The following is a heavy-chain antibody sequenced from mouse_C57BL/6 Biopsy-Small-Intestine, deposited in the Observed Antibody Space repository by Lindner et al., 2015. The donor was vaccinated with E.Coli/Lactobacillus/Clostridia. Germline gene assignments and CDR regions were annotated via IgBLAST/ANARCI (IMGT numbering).Heavy chain of an antibody. CDR3: ARVSPLSGDYPNF. CDR1: GYTFTGNY. Sequence: SVKVSCKASGYTFTGNYIHWLRQAPGQGLQWLGRVNPYTGGSNFAQKFQDRITMTTDTSITTAYMELFDLRSDDTAIYYCARVSPLSGDYPNFWGQGTPVTVSS. J-gene: IGHJ4*01. V-gene: IGHV1-4*01. D-gene: IGHD2-13*01. CDR2: VNPYTGGS.